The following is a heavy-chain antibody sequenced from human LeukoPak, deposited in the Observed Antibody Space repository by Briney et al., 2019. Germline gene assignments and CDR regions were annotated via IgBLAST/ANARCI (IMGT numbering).Heavy chain of an antibody. D-gene: IGHD6-19*01. J-gene: IGHJ4*02. CDR1: GFTFSSYG. Sequence: GGSLRLSCAASGFTFSSYGMHWVRHVPGKVLEWDAVIWYDGNDKYYSDSVKGRFTISRDNSKNTLYLQMNSLRAEDTAVYYCARGQGGGWYTYDYWGQGTLVTVSS. V-gene: IGHV3-33*01. CDR2: IWYDGNDK. CDR3: ARGQGGGWYTYDY.